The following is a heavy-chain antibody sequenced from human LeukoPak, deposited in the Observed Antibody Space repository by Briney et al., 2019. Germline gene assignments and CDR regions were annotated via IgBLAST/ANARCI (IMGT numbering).Heavy chain of an antibody. CDR2: ISDNGGST. D-gene: IGHD6-19*01. J-gene: IGHJ4*02. CDR3: XXQSGWRSYXDH. Sequence: PGGSLRLSCAAAGFTFSSYAMSWVRQAPGKGLEWVSTISDNGGSTYYADSVKGRFTISRDNSKNTVYLQMSSLRAEDAYVYYCXXQSGWRSYXDHWGQXTLVTVSS. CDR1: GFTFSSYA. V-gene: IGHV3-23*01.